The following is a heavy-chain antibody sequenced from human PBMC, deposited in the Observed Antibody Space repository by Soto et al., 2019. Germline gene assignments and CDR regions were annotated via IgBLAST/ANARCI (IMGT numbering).Heavy chain of an antibody. CDR1: GFSLTTSGVG. CDR2: IYWDDDK. Sequence: QITLKESGPTVMKPTETLTLTCTFSGFSLTTSGVGVGWVRQSPGKAPEWLALIYWDDDKRYSTSLNSRLIITKDTSKNQVVLTMANVDPADTATYYCAHRVLRTVFGLVTATAIYFDFWGPGTPVVVSS. V-gene: IGHV2-5*02. CDR3: AHRVLRTVFGLVTATAIYFDF. D-gene: IGHD3-3*01. J-gene: IGHJ4*02.